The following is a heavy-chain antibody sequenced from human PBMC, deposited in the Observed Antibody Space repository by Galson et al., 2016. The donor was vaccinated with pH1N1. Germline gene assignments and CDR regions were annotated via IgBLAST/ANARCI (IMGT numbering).Heavy chain of an antibody. Sequence: SVKVSCKASESIFNKYAISWVRQAPGQGLEWMGGIIAVFKTTNYAQKFQGRVTITTDESTSIVYMELRSLRSEDTAIYYCARPPFYYNSYMDVWGKGTTVTVSS. V-gene: IGHV1-69*05. CDR3: ARPPFYYNSYMDV. CDR2: IIAVFKTT. CDR1: ESIFNKYA. J-gene: IGHJ6*03.